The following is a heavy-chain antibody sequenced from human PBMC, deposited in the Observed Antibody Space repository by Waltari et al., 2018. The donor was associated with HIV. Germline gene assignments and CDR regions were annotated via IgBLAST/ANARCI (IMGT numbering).Heavy chain of an antibody. V-gene: IGHV1-46*03. D-gene: IGHD2-2*01. CDR1: GYTFTSYY. CDR3: ARGSSTSPGSYYYGMDV. CDR2: MNPGGGST. J-gene: IGHJ6*02. Sequence: QVQLVQSGAEVKKPGASVKVSCKASGYTFTSYYMHWVRQAPGQGLEWMGIMNPGGGSTSNAQKFQGRVTMTRDTSTSTVYMELSSLRSEDTAVYYCARGSSTSPGSYYYGMDVWGQGTTVTVSS.